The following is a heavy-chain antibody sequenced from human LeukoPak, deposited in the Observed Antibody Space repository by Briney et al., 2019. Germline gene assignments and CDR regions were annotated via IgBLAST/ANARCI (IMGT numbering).Heavy chain of an antibody. CDR3: ARADSSGYYYDY. CDR2: IGTAGDT. J-gene: IGHJ4*02. CDR1: GFTFSSYD. V-gene: IGHV3-13*01. D-gene: IGHD3-22*01. Sequence: GGSLRLSCAASGFTFSSYDMHWVRHATGKGLEWVSAIGTAGDTYYPGSVKGRFTISRENAKNSLYLQMNSLRAGDTAVYYCARADSSGYYYDYWGQGTLVTVSS.